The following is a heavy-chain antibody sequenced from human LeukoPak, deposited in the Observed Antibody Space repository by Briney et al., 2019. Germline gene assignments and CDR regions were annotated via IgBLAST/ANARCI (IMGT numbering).Heavy chain of an antibody. J-gene: IGHJ4*02. V-gene: IGHV1-2*02. CDR3: ARWGRDSSDWFPPFDY. CDR2: INPNSGGT. Sequence: ASVKVSCKASGYTFTGYYMHWVRQAPGQGLEWMGWINPNSGGTNYAQKFQGRVTMTRDTSISTAYMELSRLRSDDTAVYYCARWGRDSSDWFPPFDYWGQGTLVTVSS. D-gene: IGHD6-19*01. CDR1: GYTFTGYY.